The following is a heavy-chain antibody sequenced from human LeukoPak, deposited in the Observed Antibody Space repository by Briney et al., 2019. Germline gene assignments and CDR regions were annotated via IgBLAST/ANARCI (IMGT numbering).Heavy chain of an antibody. CDR1: GGSFSGYY. V-gene: IGHV4-34*01. CDR3: ARGYLGSTPFDY. CDR2: INHSGST. J-gene: IGHJ4*02. D-gene: IGHD2-15*01. Sequence: SETLSLTCAVYGGSFSGYYWSWIRPPPGKGLEWIGEINHSGSTNYNPSLKSRVTISVDTSKNQFSLKLSSVTAADTAVYYCARGYLGSTPFDYWGQGTLVTVSS.